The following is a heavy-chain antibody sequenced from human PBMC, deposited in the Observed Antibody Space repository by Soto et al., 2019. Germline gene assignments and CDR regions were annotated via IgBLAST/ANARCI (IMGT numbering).Heavy chain of an antibody. J-gene: IGHJ4*02. Sequence: SETLSLTCTVSGGSISSSSYYWGWIRQPPGKGLEWIGSIYYSGSTYYNPSLKSRVTISVDTSKNQFSLKLSSVTAADTAVYYCASHYDYGDYNPLWDYWGQGTLVNVAS. CDR1: GGSISSSSYY. V-gene: IGHV4-39*01. D-gene: IGHD4-17*01. CDR3: ASHYDYGDYNPLWDY. CDR2: IYYSGST.